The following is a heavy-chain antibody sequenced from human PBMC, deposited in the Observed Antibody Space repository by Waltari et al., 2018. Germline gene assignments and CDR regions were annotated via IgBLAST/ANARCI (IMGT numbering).Heavy chain of an antibody. Sequence: QVQLQESGPGLVKPSETLSLTCTVSGDSISSYYWSWIRQPPGKGLEWIGYISYTGSTTYNPSLKSRVTFSVDTSKNQFSLKRSSATAADTAVYYCARALVTTRIYFDYWGLGTLVTVSS. J-gene: IGHJ4*02. V-gene: IGHV4-59*08. CDR2: ISYTGST. D-gene: IGHD5-12*01. CDR1: GDSISSYY. CDR3: ARALVTTRIYFDY.